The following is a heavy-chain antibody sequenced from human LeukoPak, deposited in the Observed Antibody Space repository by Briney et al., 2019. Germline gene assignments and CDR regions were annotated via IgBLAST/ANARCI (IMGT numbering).Heavy chain of an antibody. D-gene: IGHD3-10*01. V-gene: IGHV4-39*01. CDR3: AKRKYYTIEN. CDR2: IYYSGRT. Sequence: SETLSLTRTVSGDSISSSGYYWGWIRQPPGKGLEWIASIYYSGRTYYNPSLKSRITISVGSSKNQFSLRLSSVTAADTAVYYCAKRKYYTIENWGQGTLVTVSS. J-gene: IGHJ4*02. CDR1: GDSISSSGYY.